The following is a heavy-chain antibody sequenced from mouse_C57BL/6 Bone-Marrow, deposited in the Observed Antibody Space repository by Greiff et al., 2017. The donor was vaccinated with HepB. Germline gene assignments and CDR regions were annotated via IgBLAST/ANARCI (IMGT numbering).Heavy chain of an antibody. D-gene: IGHD1-1*01. V-gene: IGHV1-81*01. CDR3: ANHYYGSLDY. J-gene: IGHJ2*01. CDR1: GYTFTSYG. CDR2: IYPRSGNT. Sequence: QVQLKESGAELARPGASVKLSCKASGYTFTSYGISWVKQRTGQGLEWIGEIYPRSGNTYYNEKFKGKATLTADKSSSTAYMELRSLTSEDSAVYFCANHYYGSLDYWGQGTTLTVSS.